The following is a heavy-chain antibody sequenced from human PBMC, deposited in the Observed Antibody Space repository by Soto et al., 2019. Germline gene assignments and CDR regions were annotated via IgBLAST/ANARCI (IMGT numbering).Heavy chain of an antibody. CDR3: AREGYCSGGSCYSRTLDY. CDR1: GGSFSGYY. V-gene: IGHV4-34*01. J-gene: IGHJ4*02. D-gene: IGHD2-15*01. CDR2: INHSGST. Sequence: QVQLQQWGAGLLKPSETLSLTCAVYGGSFSGYYWSWIRQPPGKGLEWIGEINHSGSTNYNPSLKSRVTISVDTSKNQFSLKLSSVTAADTAVYYCAREGYCSGGSCYSRTLDYWGQGTLVIVSS.